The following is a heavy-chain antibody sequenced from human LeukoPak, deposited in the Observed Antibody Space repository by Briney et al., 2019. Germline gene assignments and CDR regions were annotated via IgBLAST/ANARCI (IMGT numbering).Heavy chain of an antibody. CDR2: ISSSSSSTI. V-gene: IGHV3-48*04. Sequence: QTGGSLRLSCAASGFTFSGYSMNWVRQAPGKGLEWVSYISSSSSSTIYYADSVKGRFTISRDNAKNSLYLQMNSLRAEDTAVYYCARGGGSGSYYNGLGVRHYDYWGQGTLVTVSS. CDR3: ARGGGSGSYYNGLGVRHYDY. J-gene: IGHJ4*02. CDR1: GFTFSGYS. D-gene: IGHD3-10*01.